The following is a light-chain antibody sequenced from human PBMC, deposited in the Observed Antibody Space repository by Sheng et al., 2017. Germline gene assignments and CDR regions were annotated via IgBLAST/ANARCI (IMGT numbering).Light chain of an antibody. V-gene: IGKV1-5*03. CDR2: KAS. CDR3: QQYNTYWT. Sequence: DIQMTQSPSTLSASVGDRVTITCRASQSISTWLAWYQQKPGKAPNLLIYKASNLKSGVPSRFSGSGSGTEFTFTISSLQPDDSATYYCQQYNTYWTFGQGTKVEV. CDR1: QSISTW. J-gene: IGKJ1*01.